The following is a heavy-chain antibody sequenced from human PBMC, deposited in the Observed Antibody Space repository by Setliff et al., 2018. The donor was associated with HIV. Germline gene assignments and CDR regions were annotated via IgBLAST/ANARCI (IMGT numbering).Heavy chain of an antibody. CDR3: TIDLDILTGPRSYDAFDI. V-gene: IGHV3-49*04. CDR2: IGSTAYGGPP. CDR1: GFTFGDYA. D-gene: IGHD3-9*01. Sequence: GGSLRLSCTTSGFTFGDYAVSWVRQAPGKGLEWVGFIGSTAYGGPPEYAASVKGRFTISRDNSKSIAYLQMNSLKTEDTAVYYCTIDLDILTGPRSYDAFDIWGQGTMVTVSS. J-gene: IGHJ3*02.